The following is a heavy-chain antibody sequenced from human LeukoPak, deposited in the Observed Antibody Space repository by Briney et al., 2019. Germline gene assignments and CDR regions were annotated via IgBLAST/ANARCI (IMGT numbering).Heavy chain of an antibody. CDR3: ARDLWPYDYVWGSYIGIDY. Sequence: GGSLRLSCAASEFTFSAYWLTWVRQAPGKGLEWVANIKQDGREQYYVDSVKGRFTISRDNAKNSLYLQMNSLRAEDTAVYYCARDLWPYDYVWGSYIGIDYWGQGTLVTVSS. V-gene: IGHV3-7*01. CDR1: EFTFSAYW. D-gene: IGHD3-16*01. CDR2: IKQDGREQ. J-gene: IGHJ4*02.